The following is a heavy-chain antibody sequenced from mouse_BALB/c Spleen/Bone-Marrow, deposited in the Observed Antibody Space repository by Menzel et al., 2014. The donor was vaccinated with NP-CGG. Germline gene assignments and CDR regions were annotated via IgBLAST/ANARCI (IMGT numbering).Heavy chain of an antibody. CDR3: ARYRLGTYFDY. CDR2: IDPANGNT. J-gene: IGHJ2*01. V-gene: IGHV14-3*02. Sequence: EVQLQQSGAELVKPGASVRLSCTASGFNIKDTYMDWVKQRPEQGLEWIGRIDPANGNTKYDPKFQGKATITADTSSNTAYLQLSSLTSEVTAVYYCARYRLGTYFDYWGQGTTLTVSS. CDR1: GFNIKDTY. D-gene: IGHD2-14*01.